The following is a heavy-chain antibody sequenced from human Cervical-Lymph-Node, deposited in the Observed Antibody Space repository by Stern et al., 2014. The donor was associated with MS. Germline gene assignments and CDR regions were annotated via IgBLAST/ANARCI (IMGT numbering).Heavy chain of an antibody. V-gene: IGHV3-33*01. J-gene: IGHJ4*02. CDR3: ARGNWNYEGMGY. D-gene: IGHD1-7*01. CDR1: GFTFSNYG. Sequence: VQLVESGGGVVKPGRSLRLSCAASGFTFSNYGMHWVRQAPGKGLEWLGVIWYDGNKKYYADSVKGRFTISRDNSKNTLFLQMSSLTAEDTALYYCARGNWNYEGMGYWGQGTLVTVSS. CDR2: IWYDGNKK.